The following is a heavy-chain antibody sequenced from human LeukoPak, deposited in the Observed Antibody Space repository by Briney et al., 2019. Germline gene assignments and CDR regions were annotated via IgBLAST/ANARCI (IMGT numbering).Heavy chain of an antibody. J-gene: IGHJ4*02. CDR1: GFTFSSYS. Sequence: PGRSLRLSCAASGFTFSSYSRNWVRQAPGKGLEWVSYISSSSSTIYYADSVKGRFAISRDNAKNSLYLQMNSLRDEDTAVYYCARDDYGGNADFDYWGQGTLVTVSS. V-gene: IGHV3-48*02. CDR3: ARDDYGGNADFDY. CDR2: ISSSSSTI. D-gene: IGHD4-23*01.